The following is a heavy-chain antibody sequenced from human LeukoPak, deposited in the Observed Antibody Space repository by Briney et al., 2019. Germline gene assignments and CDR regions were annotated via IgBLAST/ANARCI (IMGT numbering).Heavy chain of an antibody. J-gene: IGHJ4*02. Sequence: ASVKVSCKASGGTFSSYAISWVRQVPGQGLEWMGRVIPIFGTANYAQKFQGRVTITTDESTSTAYMELSSLRSEDTAVYYCARDRGIAAALPGYWGQGTLVTVSS. CDR3: ARDRGIAAALPGY. CDR2: VIPIFGTA. D-gene: IGHD6-13*01. V-gene: IGHV1-69*05. CDR1: GGTFSSYA.